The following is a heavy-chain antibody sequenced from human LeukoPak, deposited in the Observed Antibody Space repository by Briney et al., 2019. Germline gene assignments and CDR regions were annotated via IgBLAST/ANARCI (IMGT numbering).Heavy chain of an antibody. CDR2: INPNSGGT. Sequence: ASVKVSCKASGYTFTGYYMHWVRQAPGQGLEWMGWINPNSGGTNYAQKFQGRVTMTRDTSISTAYMELSRLRSDDTAVYYRARDRGGSGSFDYWGQGTLVIVSS. CDR1: GYTFTGYY. CDR3: ARDRGGSGSFDY. J-gene: IGHJ4*02. V-gene: IGHV1-2*02. D-gene: IGHD3-10*01.